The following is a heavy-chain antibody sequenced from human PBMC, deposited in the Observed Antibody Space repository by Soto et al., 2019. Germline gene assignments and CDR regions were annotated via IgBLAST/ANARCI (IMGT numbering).Heavy chain of an antibody. Sequence: QVQLVQSGAEVKKPGASVKVSCKASGYTFTSYNIDWVRQAPGQGLEWMGWISTYNGNTYYAQKLQGRVTMTTDTSTSTAYMELRSLRSDDTAVYFCAREFITGRVFEDWGQGTLVTVSS. CDR1: GYTFTSYN. CDR2: ISTYNGNT. V-gene: IGHV1-18*04. D-gene: IGHD3-22*01. J-gene: IGHJ4*02. CDR3: AREFITGRVFED.